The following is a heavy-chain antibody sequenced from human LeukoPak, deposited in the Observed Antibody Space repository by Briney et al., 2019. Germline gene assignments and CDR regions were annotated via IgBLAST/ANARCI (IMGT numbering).Heavy chain of an antibody. CDR1: GFTFSSYA. J-gene: IGHJ4*02. V-gene: IGHV3-30*04. Sequence: GRSLRLSCAASGFTFSSYAMHWVRQAPGKGREWGAVISYDGSNKYYADSVKGRFTISRDNSKNTLYVQMNSLRVEDTATYYCAQGSSYSTGWYVVWGQGTLVTVSS. CDR3: AQGSSYSTGWYVV. D-gene: IGHD6-19*01. CDR2: ISYDGSNK.